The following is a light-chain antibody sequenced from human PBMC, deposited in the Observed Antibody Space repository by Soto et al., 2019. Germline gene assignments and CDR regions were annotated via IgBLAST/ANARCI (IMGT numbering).Light chain of an antibody. V-gene: IGKV1-5*01. Sequence: DIQMTQSPSTLSASVGGRVTITCRASQGISIWLAWYQQKPGKAPKVLIYDASRLESGVPSRFSGSGSGTEFTLAISSLQPADFATYYCQQYNSYSWTFGQGTMVEIK. CDR1: QGISIW. CDR3: QQYNSYSWT. CDR2: DAS. J-gene: IGKJ1*01.